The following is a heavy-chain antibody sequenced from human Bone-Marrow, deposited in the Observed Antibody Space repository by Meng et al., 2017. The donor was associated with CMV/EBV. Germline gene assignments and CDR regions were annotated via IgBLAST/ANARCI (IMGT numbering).Heavy chain of an antibody. Sequence: GESLKISCAASGFTSGITFTDYWMHWVRQAPGKGLVWISRITSDGSNRIYADSVKGRFTISRDNARNTLYLQMSSLRAEDTGVYYCSTERLGSYYDYWGQGTMVTV. D-gene: IGHD1-26*01. CDR3: STERLGSYYDY. J-gene: IGHJ4*02. CDR1: GFTSGITFTDYW. CDR2: ITSDGSNR. V-gene: IGHV3-74*01.